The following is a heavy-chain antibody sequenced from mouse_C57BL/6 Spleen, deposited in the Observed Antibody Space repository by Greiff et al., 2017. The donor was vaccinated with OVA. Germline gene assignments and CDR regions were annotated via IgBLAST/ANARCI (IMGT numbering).Heavy chain of an antibody. J-gene: IGHJ1*03. Sequence: EVKLMESGPGLAKPSQTLSLSCSVTGYSITSDYWNWIRKFPGNKLEYMGYISYSGSTYYNPSLKSRISITRDTSKNQYYLQLNTVTTEDTATDYCARSGSSYGYFDVWGTGTTVTVSS. D-gene: IGHD1-1*01. CDR1: GYSITSDY. CDR3: ARSGSSYGYFDV. CDR2: ISYSGST. V-gene: IGHV3-8*01.